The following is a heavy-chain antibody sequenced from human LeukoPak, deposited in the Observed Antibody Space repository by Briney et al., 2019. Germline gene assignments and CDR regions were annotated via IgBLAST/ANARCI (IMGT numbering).Heavy chain of an antibody. J-gene: IGHJ5*02. Sequence: GGSLRLSCAAFGFTFSSYSMNWVRQAPGKGLEWVSSISSSSSYIYYADSVKGRFTISRDNAKNSLYLQMNSLRAEDTAVYYCARAAMVRGVIGWFDPWGQGTLVTVSS. CDR1: GFTFSSYS. D-gene: IGHD3-10*01. CDR2: ISSSSSYI. V-gene: IGHV3-21*01. CDR3: ARAAMVRGVIGWFDP.